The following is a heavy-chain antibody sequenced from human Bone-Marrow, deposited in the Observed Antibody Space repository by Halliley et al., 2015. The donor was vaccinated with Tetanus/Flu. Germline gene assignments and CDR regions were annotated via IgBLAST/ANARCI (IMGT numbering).Heavy chain of an antibody. CDR2: IGQDGSER. CDR3: AAGTGWTSEY. Sequence: KGLEWVANIGQDGSERNYVDSVKGRFTISRDNAKNSLYLQMNSLTVGDTAVYYCAAGTGWTSEYWGQGTLVTVSS. V-gene: IGHV3-7*03. D-gene: IGHD1-1*01. J-gene: IGHJ4*02.